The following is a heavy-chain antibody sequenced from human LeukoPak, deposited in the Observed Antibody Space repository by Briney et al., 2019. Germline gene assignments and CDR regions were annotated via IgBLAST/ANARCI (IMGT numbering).Heavy chain of an antibody. CDR1: GFTFSGSA. CDR2: IRSKANSYAT. J-gene: IGHJ4*02. CDR3: TRHLSSGLED. D-gene: IGHD6-19*01. V-gene: IGHV3-73*01. Sequence: GGSLKLSCAASGFTFSGSAMHWVRQASGKGLEWVGRIRSKANSYATAYAASVKGRFTIPRDDSKNTAYLQMNSLKTEDTAVYYCTRHLSSGLEDWGQGTLVTVSS.